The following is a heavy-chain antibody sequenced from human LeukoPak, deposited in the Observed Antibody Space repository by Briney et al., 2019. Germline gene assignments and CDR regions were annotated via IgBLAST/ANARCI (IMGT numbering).Heavy chain of an antibody. CDR1: GFTFSSYW. J-gene: IGHJ3*02. D-gene: IGHD6-6*01. Sequence: GGSLRLSCAASGFTFSSYWMHWVRQVPGKGLVWVSRINSDGSSTSYADSVKGRFIISRDNAKNTLYVQMNSLRAEDTAVYYCSTGSWHAFDIWGRGTMVTVSS. CDR3: STGSWHAFDI. CDR2: INSDGSST. V-gene: IGHV3-74*01.